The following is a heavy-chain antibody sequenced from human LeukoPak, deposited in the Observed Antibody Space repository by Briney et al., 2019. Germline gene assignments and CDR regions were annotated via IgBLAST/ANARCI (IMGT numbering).Heavy chain of an antibody. D-gene: IGHD2-2*02. CDR3: AKAFGGVPAAISFDY. CDR1: GFTFSSYA. J-gene: IGHJ4*02. V-gene: IGHV3-23*01. CDR2: ISGSGGST. Sequence: PGGSLRLSCAASGFTFSSYAMSWVRQAPGKGLEWVSAISGSGGSTYYADSVKGRFTISRDNSENTLYLQMNSLRAEDTAVYYCAKAFGGVPAAISFDYWGQGTLVTVSS.